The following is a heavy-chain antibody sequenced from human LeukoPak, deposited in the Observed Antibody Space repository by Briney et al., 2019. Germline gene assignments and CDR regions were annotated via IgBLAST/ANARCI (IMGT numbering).Heavy chain of an antibody. D-gene: IGHD3-3*01. V-gene: IGHV5-51*01. CDR2: IYPGDSDT. CDR3: YVRITIFGVVTHLGYYMDV. J-gene: IGHJ6*03. CDR1: GYSFTSYW. Sequence: GESLKISCKGSGYSFTSYWIGWVRQMPGKGLEWMGIIYPGDSDTRYSPSFQGQVTISADKSISTAYLKWSSLKASDTAMYYCYVRITIFGVVTHLGYYMDVWGKGTTVTVSS.